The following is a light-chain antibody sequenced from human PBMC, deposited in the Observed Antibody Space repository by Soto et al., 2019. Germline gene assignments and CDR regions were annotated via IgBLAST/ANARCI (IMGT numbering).Light chain of an antibody. CDR2: DAS. V-gene: IGKV1-5*01. CDR1: QSISSW. J-gene: IGKJ1*01. Sequence: DIQMSQSPSTPSASVGDRFAITCRASQSISSWLAWYQQKPGKAPNLLIYDASSLESGVPSRFNGSGSGTDFNLTISSLQREDFATYYCQQSYSSSWTFGQGTKVDIK. CDR3: QQSYSSSWT.